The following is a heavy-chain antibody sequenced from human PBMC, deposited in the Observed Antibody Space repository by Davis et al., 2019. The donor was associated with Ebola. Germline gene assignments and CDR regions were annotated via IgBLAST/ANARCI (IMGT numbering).Heavy chain of an antibody. V-gene: IGHV1-2*06. CDR1: GYTFTNYY. Sequence: AASVKVSCKASGYTFTNYYMHWVRQAPGQGPEWMGRIDPNSGDIFYTRKFQGRATMTRDTSISTAYMELSSLISDDSAIYYCARGSAAALPAPEAFDVWGQGTMVSVSS. CDR2: IDPNSGDI. D-gene: IGHD2-2*01. J-gene: IGHJ3*01. CDR3: ARGSAAALPAPEAFDV.